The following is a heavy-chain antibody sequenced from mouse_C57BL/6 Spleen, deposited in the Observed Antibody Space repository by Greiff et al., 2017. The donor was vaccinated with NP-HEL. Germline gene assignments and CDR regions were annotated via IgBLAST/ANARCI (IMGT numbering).Heavy chain of an antibody. CDR1: GYTFTSYW. V-gene: IGHV1-61*01. CDR3: AREGGSTMVTTYYFDY. D-gene: IGHD2-2*01. J-gene: IGHJ2*01. Sequence: QVQLQQPGAELVRPGSSVKLSCKASGYTFTSYWMDWVKQRPGQGLEWIGNIYPSDSETHYNQKFKDKATLTVDQSSSTAYMQLSSLTSEDSAVYYCAREGGSTMVTTYYFDYWGQGTTLTVSS. CDR2: IYPSDSET.